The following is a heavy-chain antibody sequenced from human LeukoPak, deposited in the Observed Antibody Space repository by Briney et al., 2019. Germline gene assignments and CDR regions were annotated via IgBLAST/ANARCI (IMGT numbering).Heavy chain of an antibody. V-gene: IGHV1-69*04. D-gene: IGHD1-26*01. CDR2: IIPILGIA. J-gene: IGHJ4*02. CDR3: ARDPAGAAGETLFDY. CDR1: GGTFSSYT. Sequence: SVKVSCKASGGTFSSYTISWVRQAPGQGLEWMGRIIPILGIANYAQKFQGRVTITADKSTSTAYMELSSLRSEDTAVYYRARDPAGAAGETLFDYWGQGALVTVSS.